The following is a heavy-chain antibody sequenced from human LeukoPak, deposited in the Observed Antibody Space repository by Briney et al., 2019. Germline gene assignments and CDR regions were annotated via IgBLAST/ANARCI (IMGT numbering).Heavy chain of an antibody. CDR2: IKEDGSAK. CDR3: VRAGWELDY. D-gene: IGHD1-26*01. Sequence: PGGSLRLSCAASGFTFNNFWMTWVRQAPGKGLEWVADIKEDGSAKFHVDSVKGRFTISRDNSKNSVYLQMDSLRVEDTAVYYCVRAGWELDYWGQGTLVTVSS. V-gene: IGHV3-7*01. CDR1: GFTFNNFW. J-gene: IGHJ4*02.